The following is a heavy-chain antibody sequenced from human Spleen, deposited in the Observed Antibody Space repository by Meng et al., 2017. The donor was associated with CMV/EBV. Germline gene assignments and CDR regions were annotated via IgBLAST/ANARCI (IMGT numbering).Heavy chain of an antibody. Sequence: ASVKVSCKASGYTFTNYYINWVRQATGQGLEWMGWMNPKSGNTGYAQKFQGRVTMTSTTSISTAYMELSSLRSEDTAVYYCLRGVGSTPTYFYFYGLDGWGQGTTVTVS. D-gene: IGHD5/OR15-5a*01. CDR3: LRGVGSTPTYFYFYGLDG. CDR1: GYTFTNYY. J-gene: IGHJ6*02. CDR2: MNPKSGNT. V-gene: IGHV1-8*01.